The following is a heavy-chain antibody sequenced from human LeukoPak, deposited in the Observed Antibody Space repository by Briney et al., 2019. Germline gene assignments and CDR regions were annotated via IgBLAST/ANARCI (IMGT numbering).Heavy chain of an antibody. CDR3: AGAPYCSGGSCYSYNWFDP. CDR1: GFAFSTYS. J-gene: IGHJ5*02. D-gene: IGHD2-15*01. Sequence: GGSLRLSCAASGFAFSTYSMNWVRQAPGKGLEWVSVLYSGGTTDYAESVRGRFTISRDSSKNTLYLQMNNLRVEDTAVYYCAGAPYCSGGSCYSYNWFDPWGQGTRVTVSS. V-gene: IGHV3-66*01. CDR2: LYSGGTT.